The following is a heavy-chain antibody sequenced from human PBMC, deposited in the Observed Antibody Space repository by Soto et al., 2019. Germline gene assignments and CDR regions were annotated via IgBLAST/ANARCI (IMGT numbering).Heavy chain of an antibody. V-gene: IGHV3-33*01. CDR3: ARRQISPPTRGAASARGGMDV. D-gene: IGHD6-13*01. J-gene: IGHJ6*02. CDR1: GFTFNNYG. Sequence: GGFLRLSCAASGFTFNNYGRHWVRQAPGKGLEWVAVIWNDGNGYYYANSVKGRFTISRDNSKNTLYLQMSSLRAEDTAVYYCARRQISPPTRGAASARGGMDVWGQGTTVTVSS. CDR2: IWNDGNGY.